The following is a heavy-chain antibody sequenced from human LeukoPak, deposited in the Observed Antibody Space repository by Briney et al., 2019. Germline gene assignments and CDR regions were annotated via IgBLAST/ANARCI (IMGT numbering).Heavy chain of an antibody. D-gene: IGHD6-13*01. Sequence: PGGSLRPSCEVSGSTLTTIWTSWVSQAPGKVREWEASTKLDGSEKYYVDSVKGRFTIARDNAKNSLYLQMNSLRAEDTAVYYCARDEAAVVTYWGQGTLVTVSS. CDR1: GSTLTTIW. CDR3: ARDEAAVVTY. J-gene: IGHJ4*02. CDR2: TKLDGSEK. V-gene: IGHV3-7*01.